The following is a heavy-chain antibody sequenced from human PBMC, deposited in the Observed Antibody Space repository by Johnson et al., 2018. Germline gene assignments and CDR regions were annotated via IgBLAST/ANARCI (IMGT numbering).Heavy chain of an antibody. V-gene: IGHV3-49*03. CDR1: GFTFGDYA. J-gene: IGHJ3*02. CDR2: ISSKAYGGTT. D-gene: IGHD3-22*01. Sequence: VQLQESGGGLVQPGRSLGLSCTASGFTFGDYAMSWFRQAPGKGLEWVGFISSKAYGGTTESAASVKGRFTISRDDSKSIAYLTMNSLKTEDTAVYYCTRADSGYYTMADAFDIWGQGTMVTVSS. CDR3: TRADSGYYTMADAFDI.